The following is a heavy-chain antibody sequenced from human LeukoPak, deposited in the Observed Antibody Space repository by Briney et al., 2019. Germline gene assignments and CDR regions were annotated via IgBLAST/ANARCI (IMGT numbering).Heavy chain of an antibody. D-gene: IGHD3-22*01. V-gene: IGHV1-69*05. J-gene: IGHJ6*03. CDR1: GYTFTSYG. Sequence: SVKVSCKASGYTFTSYGISWVRQAPGQGLEWMGGIIPIFGTANYAQKFQGRVTITTDESTSTAYMELSSLRSEDTAVYYCARGPPVSVVVITQDYYYYMDVWGKGTTATVSS. CDR3: ARGPPVSVVVITQDYYYYMDV. CDR2: IIPIFGTA.